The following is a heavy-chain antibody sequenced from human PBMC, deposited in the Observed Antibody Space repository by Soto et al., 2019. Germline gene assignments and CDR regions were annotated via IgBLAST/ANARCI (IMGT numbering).Heavy chain of an antibody. J-gene: IGHJ4*02. CDR3: VRQAGGASTPGDDY. Sequence: QVQLVQSGAEVKKPGASVKVSCKASGYTFVAFDIAWVRQASGQGLGWVGWVNPDTGDTAYKREFQGRLSMSRDTSINAVYMELSSLTPDDTAMYFCVRQAGGASTPGDDYWGKGTLVTVSP. V-gene: IGHV1-8*01. D-gene: IGHD2-15*01. CDR2: VNPDTGDT. CDR1: GYTFVAFD.